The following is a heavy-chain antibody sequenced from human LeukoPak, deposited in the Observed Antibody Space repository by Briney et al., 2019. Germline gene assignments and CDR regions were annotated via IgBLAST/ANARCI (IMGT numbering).Heavy chain of an antibody. CDR1: GDTFTGYH. Sequence: ASVKVSCKASGDTFTGYHMHWVRQAPGQGLEWMGRISPNSGGTNYAQKFQGRVTMTRDTSISTAYMELSRLRSDDTAVYYCAREGYYYDSSGYQTRANYWGQGTLVIVSS. D-gene: IGHD3-22*01. V-gene: IGHV1-2*06. CDR3: AREGYYYDSSGYQTRANY. CDR2: ISPNSGGT. J-gene: IGHJ4*02.